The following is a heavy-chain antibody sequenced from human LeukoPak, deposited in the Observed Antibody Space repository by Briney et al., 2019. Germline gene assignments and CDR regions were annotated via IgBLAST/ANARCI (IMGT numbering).Heavy chain of an antibody. CDR3: ASPGGFGEGPNHGGDY. CDR1: GFTFSSYG. D-gene: IGHD3-10*01. CDR2: ISSSSSTI. J-gene: IGHJ4*02. V-gene: IGHV3-48*04. Sequence: GGSLRLSCAASGFTFSSYGMHWVRQAPGKGLEWVSYISSSSSTIYYADSVKGRFTISRDNAKNSLYLQMNSLRAEDTAVYYCASPGGFGEGPNHGGDYWGQGTLVTVSS.